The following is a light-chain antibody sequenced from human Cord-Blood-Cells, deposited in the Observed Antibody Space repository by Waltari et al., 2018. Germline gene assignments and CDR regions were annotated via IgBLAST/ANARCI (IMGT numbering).Light chain of an antibody. V-gene: IGLV3-21*04. CDR1: NIGSKS. J-gene: IGLJ3*02. Sequence: SYVLTQLPSVSVAPGKTARITCGGNNIGSKSVHWYQQKPGQAPVLFIYYDSDRPSGIPERFSGSNSGNTATLTISRVEAGDEADYYCQVWDSSSDHWVFGGGTKLTVL. CDR2: YDS. CDR3: QVWDSSSDHWV.